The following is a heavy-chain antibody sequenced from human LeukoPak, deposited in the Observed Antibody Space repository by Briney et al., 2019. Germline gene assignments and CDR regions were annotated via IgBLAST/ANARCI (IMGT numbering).Heavy chain of an antibody. D-gene: IGHD2-21*02. Sequence: PSQTLSLTCTVSGDSVTSGGYFRTWIRQHPGKGLEWIGYISDSGTTSYNPSLKSRVSISVATSNNQFSLRLSSVTAADTAVYYCAGDVVVTSRPDAFDIWGQGTMVTVSS. CDR1: GDSVTSGGYF. J-gene: IGHJ3*02. V-gene: IGHV4-31*03. CDR3: AGDVVVTSRPDAFDI. CDR2: ISDSGTT.